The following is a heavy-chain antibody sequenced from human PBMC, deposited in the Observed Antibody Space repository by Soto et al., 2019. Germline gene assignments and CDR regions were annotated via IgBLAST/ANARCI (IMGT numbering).Heavy chain of an antibody. Sequence: ASVKVSCKASGYTFTSYAMHWVRQAPGQRLEWMGWINAGNGNTKYSQKFQGRVTITRDTSASTAYMELSSLRSEDTAVYYCARDFRPTDYYYYYGMDVWGQGTTVT. V-gene: IGHV1-3*01. CDR3: ARDFRPTDYYYYYGMDV. J-gene: IGHJ6*02. CDR1: GYTFTSYA. CDR2: INAGNGNT.